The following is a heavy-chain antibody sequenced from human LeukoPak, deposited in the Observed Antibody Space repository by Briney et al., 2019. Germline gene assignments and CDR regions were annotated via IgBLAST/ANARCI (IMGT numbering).Heavy chain of an antibody. CDR2: ISYDGNNK. CDR1: GFTFNIYA. J-gene: IGHJ4*02. Sequence: GGSLILSCAASGFTFNIYAIHWVRQAPGKGLEWVAHISYDGNNKYYADSVKGRFTISRDNSKNTLYLQMNTLRTEDTAVYYCARDRAKVGYELDYWGQGTLVTVSS. V-gene: IGHV3-30-3*01. CDR3: ARDRAKVGYELDY. D-gene: IGHD5-12*01.